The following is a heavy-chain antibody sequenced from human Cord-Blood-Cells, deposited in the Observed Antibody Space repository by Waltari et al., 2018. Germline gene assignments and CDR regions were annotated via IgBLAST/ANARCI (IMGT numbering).Heavy chain of an antibody. CDR3: ARLGMGGDY. CDR1: GGSFRGYY. Sequence: QVQLQQWGAGRLKPSETLSLTCAVYGGSFRGYYWSWIHQPPGKGLEWIGESKHSGSTNYNPSLKSRVTISVDTSKTQFSLKLSSVTAADTAVYYCARLGMGGDYWGQGTLVTVSS. CDR2: SKHSGST. J-gene: IGHJ4*02. V-gene: IGHV4-34*01. D-gene: IGHD7-27*01.